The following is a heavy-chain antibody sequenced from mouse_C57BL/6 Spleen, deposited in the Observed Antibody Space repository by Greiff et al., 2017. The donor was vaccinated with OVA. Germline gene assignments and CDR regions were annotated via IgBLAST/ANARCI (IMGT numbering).Heavy chain of an antibody. CDR3: ADLGHGEMDY. Sequence: VQLQQSGPVLVKPGASVKMSCKASGYTFTDYYMNWVKQSHGKSLEWIGVINPYNGGTSYNQKFKGKATLTVDKSSSTAYMELNSLTSEDSAVYYCADLGHGEMDYWGQGTSVTVSS. CDR2: INPYNGGT. D-gene: IGHD6-1*01. J-gene: IGHJ4*01. V-gene: IGHV1-19*01. CDR1: GYTFTDYY.